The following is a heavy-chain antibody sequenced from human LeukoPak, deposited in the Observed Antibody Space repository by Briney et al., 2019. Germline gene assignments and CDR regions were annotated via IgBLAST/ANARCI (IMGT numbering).Heavy chain of an antibody. D-gene: IGHD4-23*01. CDR1: GFTFSSYA. CDR2: ISSNGGST. Sequence: GGSLRLSCAASGFTFSSYAMHWVRQAPGKGLEYVSAISSNGGSTYYANSVKGRFTISRDNSKNTLYLQVGSLRAEDMAVYYCARDDENYGGNSGFVDYWGQGTLVTVSS. J-gene: IGHJ4*02. CDR3: ARDDENYGGNSGFVDY. V-gene: IGHV3-64*01.